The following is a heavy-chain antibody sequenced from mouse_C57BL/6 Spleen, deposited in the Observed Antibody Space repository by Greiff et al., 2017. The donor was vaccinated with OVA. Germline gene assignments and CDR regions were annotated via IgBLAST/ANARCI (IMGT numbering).Heavy chain of an antibody. CDR3: AREAYDYDDGYYYAMDY. D-gene: IGHD2-4*01. CDR1: GYTFTDYN. Sequence: VQLQQSGPELVKPGASVKMSCKASGYTFTDYNMHWVKQSHGKSLEWIGYINPNNGGTSYNQKFKGKATLTVNKSSSTAYMELRSLTSEDSAVYYCAREAYDYDDGYYYAMDYWGQGTSVTVSS. J-gene: IGHJ4*01. V-gene: IGHV1-22*01. CDR2: INPNNGGT.